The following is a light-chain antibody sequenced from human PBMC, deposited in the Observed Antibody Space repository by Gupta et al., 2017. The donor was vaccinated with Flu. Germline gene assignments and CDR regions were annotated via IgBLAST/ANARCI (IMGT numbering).Light chain of an antibody. Sequence: TISGTGTSSDVGGYNLVSWYQQHPGEAPKLIIYDVSDRPSGVSNRFAGSKSGKTASLTISGLQPEDEGNYYCSSYTDSSTLYLVFGGGTRLAVL. CDR3: SSYTDSSTLYLV. CDR1: SSDVGGYNL. CDR2: DVS. V-gene: IGLV2-14*04. J-gene: IGLJ2*01.